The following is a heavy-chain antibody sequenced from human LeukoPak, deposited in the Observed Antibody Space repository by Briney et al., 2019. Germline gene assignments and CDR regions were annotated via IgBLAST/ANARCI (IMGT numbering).Heavy chain of an antibody. D-gene: IGHD6-6*01. CDR2: IYYSGST. CDR1: GGSISSGGYY. CDR3: ARNKREYSSSSGSFDY. J-gene: IGHJ4*02. V-gene: IGHV4-31*03. Sequence: KASETLSLTCTVSGGSISSGGYYWSWIRQHPGKGLEWIGYIYYSGSTYYNPSLKSRVTISVDTSKNQFSLKLSSVTAADTAVYYCARNKREYSSSSGSFDYWGQGTLVTVSS.